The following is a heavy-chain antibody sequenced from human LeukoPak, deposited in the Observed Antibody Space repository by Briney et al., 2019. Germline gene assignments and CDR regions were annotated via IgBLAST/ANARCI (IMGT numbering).Heavy chain of an antibody. J-gene: IGHJ4*02. Sequence: GGSLRLSCAASGFTFSSYSMNWVRQAPGKGLGWVSSISSSSSYIYYADSVKGRFTISRDNAKNSLYLQINSLRAEDTAVYYCAREGSSWPMDFDYWGQGTLVTVSS. D-gene: IGHD6-13*01. CDR1: GFTFSSYS. CDR3: AREGSSWPMDFDY. V-gene: IGHV3-21*01. CDR2: ISSSSSYI.